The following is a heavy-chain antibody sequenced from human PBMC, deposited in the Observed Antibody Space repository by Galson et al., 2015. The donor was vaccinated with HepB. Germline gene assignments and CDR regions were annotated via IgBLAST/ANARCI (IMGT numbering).Heavy chain of an antibody. D-gene: IGHD6-19*01. CDR2: ITPSGDNT. Sequence: SLRLSCAASGFTFSYYAMAWVRQAPGKGLEWISAITPSGDNTYYADSMTGRFSISRDNSQNTLFLQMNSLRADDTAIYFCAKVFPEKTDGWYRQALYYFDSWGQGTRVTVSS. J-gene: IGHJ4*02. CDR3: AKVFPEKTDGWYRQALYYFDS. V-gene: IGHV3-23*01. CDR1: GFTFSYYA.